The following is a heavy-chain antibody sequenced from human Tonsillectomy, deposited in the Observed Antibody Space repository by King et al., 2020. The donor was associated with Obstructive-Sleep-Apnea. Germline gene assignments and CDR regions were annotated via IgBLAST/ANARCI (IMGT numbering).Heavy chain of an antibody. V-gene: IGHV4-4*07. J-gene: IGHJ5*02. CDR3: ARGYCSGGSCVSYNWFDP. Sequence: QLQESGPGLVKPSETLSLTCTVSGGSISSYYWSWIRQPAGKGLEWIGRIYTSGSTNSNPSLKSRVTMSVDTSKNQFSLKLSSVTAADTAVYYRARGYCSGGSCVSYNWFDPWGQGTLVTVSS. CDR1: GGSISSYY. CDR2: IYTSGST. D-gene: IGHD2-15*01.